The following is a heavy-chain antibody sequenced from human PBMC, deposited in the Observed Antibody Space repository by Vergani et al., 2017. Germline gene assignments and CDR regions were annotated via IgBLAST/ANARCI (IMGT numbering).Heavy chain of an antibody. V-gene: IGHV4-61*02. D-gene: IGHD2-21*01. CDR2: MYTSGHT. CDR3: ARASHCINCYSEGPNGPGYYYMDV. Sequence: QVQLQESGPGLVKPSQTLSLTCTVSGTSMSSVGYYWTWIRQPAGKKLEWIVRMYTSGHTIYNPSLESRVTMSVDTSKNQFSLQLSSVTAADTAVYYCARASHCINCYSEGPNGPGYYYMDVWGKGTTVTVSS. J-gene: IGHJ6*03. CDR1: GTSMSSVGYY.